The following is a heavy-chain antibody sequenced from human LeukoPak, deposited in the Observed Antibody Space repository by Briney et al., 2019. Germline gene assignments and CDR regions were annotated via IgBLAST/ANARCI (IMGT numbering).Heavy chain of an antibody. CDR1: GFTFSSYG. CDR2: IWYDGSNK. Sequence: GGSLRLSCAASGFTFSSYGMHWVRQAPGKGLEWVAVIWYDGSNKYYADSVKGRFTISRDNSKNTLYLQMNSLRVEDTAVYYCASRVVVPAANMDVWGKGTTVTVSS. V-gene: IGHV3-33*01. CDR3: ASRVVVPAANMDV. D-gene: IGHD2-2*01. J-gene: IGHJ6*04.